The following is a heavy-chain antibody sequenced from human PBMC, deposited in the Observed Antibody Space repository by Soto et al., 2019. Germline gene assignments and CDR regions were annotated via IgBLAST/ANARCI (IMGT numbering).Heavy chain of an antibody. D-gene: IGHD2-2*01. J-gene: IGHJ6*03. Sequence: QVQLQQWGAGLLKPSETLSLTCAVYGGSFSGDYWSWIRQPPGKWLEWIGEINHSGSTNYNPSLKRRVTISVDTSKNQFSLKLSSVPAADTAVYYCARGHPIVVVPAAIRYYYYYYMDVWGRGTTVTVSS. CDR3: ARGHPIVVVPAAIRYYYYYYMDV. CDR2: INHSGST. CDR1: GGSFSGDY. V-gene: IGHV4-34*01.